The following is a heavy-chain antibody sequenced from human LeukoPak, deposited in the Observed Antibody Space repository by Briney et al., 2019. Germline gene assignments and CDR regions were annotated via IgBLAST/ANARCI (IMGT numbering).Heavy chain of an antibody. CDR3: ARQGHKLTLVDYYGMDI. CDR1: GGSFSGYY. J-gene: IGHJ6*02. CDR2: INHSGST. V-gene: IGHV4-34*01. Sequence: SETLSLTCAVYGGSFSGYYWSWIRQPPGKGLEWIGEINHSGSTNYNPSLKSRVTISVDTSKNQFSLKLSSVTAADTAVYYCARQGHKLTLVDYYGMDIWGQGTTVTVSS. D-gene: IGHD1-26*01.